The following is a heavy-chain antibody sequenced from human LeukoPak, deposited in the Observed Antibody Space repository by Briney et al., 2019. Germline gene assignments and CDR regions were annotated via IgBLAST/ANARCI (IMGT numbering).Heavy chain of an antibody. CDR1: GFTFDDYA. Sequence: PGRSLRLSCAASGFTFDDYAMHWVRQAPGKGLEWVSGISWNSGSIGYADSVKGRFTISRDNAKNSLYLQMNSLRAEDTALYYCAKASSGWGATFDYWGQGTLVTVSS. CDR3: AKASSGWGATFDY. D-gene: IGHD6-19*01. J-gene: IGHJ4*02. V-gene: IGHV3-9*01. CDR2: ISWNSGSI.